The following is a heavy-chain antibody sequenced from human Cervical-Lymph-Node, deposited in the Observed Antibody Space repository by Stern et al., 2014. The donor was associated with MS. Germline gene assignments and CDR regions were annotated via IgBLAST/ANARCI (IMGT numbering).Heavy chain of an antibody. V-gene: IGHV3-30*09. D-gene: IGHD5-18*01. J-gene: IGHJ4*02. Sequence: VQLVESGGGVVQPGRSLRLSCAVSGDTFSSRSMHWVRQAPGKGLEWVAVISSAGCNEYYADFLKGRFAISRDNSQNTLFLQMTNLRPEDTAVYYCASNTYSYGYGVDDWGPGTLVTVSS. CDR2: ISSAGCNE. CDR1: GDTFSSRS. CDR3: ASNTYSYGYGVDD.